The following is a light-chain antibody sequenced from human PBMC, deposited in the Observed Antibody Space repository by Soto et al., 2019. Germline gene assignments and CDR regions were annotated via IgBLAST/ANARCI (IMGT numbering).Light chain of an antibody. Sequence: QSVLTQPPSASGTPGQRVTISCSGSSSNIGGNPVNWYQQLPGTAPKVLIYNNNQRPSGVPDRFSGSKSGTSASLAISGLQSEDEADYYCAAWHDSLNGPVFGGGTKLPS. CDR2: NNN. J-gene: IGLJ3*02. V-gene: IGLV1-44*01. CDR3: AAWHDSLNGPV. CDR1: SSNIGGNP.